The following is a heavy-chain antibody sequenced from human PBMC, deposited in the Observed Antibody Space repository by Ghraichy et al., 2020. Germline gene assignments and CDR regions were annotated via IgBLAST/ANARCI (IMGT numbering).Heavy chain of an antibody. D-gene: IGHD3-3*01. CDR3: AKGSSGYPPLYYYYGMDV. CDR2: ISWNSGSI. V-gene: IGHV3-9*01. CDR1: GFTFDDYA. Sequence: GGSLRLSCAASGFTFDDYAMHWVRQAPGKGLEWVSGISWNSGSIGYADSVKGRFTISRDNAKNYLYLQMNSLRAEDTALYYCAKGSSGYPPLYYYYGMDVCGQGTTVTVSS. J-gene: IGHJ6*02.